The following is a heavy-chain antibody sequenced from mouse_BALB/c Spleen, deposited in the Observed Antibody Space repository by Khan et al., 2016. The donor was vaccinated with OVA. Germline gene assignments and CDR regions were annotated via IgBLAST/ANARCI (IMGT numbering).Heavy chain of an antibody. D-gene: IGHD1-2*01. Sequence: QLEESGPGLVKPSQSLSLTCTVTGYSITSGYDWNWIRQFPGNKLEWMGYISYSGSPNYNPSLKSRISITRDTSKNQFFLQLNSVTTEDTATYYCARTARIKYWGQGTTLTVSS. J-gene: IGHJ2*01. CDR1: GYSITSGYD. V-gene: IGHV3-2*02. CDR3: ARTARIKY. CDR2: ISYSGSP.